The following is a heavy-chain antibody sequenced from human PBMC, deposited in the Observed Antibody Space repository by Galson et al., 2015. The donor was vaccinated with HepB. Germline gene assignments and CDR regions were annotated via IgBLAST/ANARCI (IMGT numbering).Heavy chain of an antibody. CDR3: ARDWGTTVTTMNYYYGMDV. CDR2: MNPNSGNT. Sequence: SVKVSCKASGYTFTSYDINWARQVTGQGLEWMGWMNPNSGNTGYAQKFQGRVTMTRNTAISTAYMELSSLRSEDTAVYYCARDWGTTVTTMNYYYGMDVWGQGTTVTVSS. J-gene: IGHJ6*02. CDR1: GYTFTSYD. D-gene: IGHD4-11*01. V-gene: IGHV1-8*01.